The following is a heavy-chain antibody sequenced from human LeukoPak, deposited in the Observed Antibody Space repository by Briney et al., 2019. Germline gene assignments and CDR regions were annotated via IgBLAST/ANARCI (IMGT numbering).Heavy chain of an antibody. CDR2: MNSNSGNT. J-gene: IGHJ6*02. V-gene: IGHV1-8*01. Sequence: ASVKVSCKASGYTFTSYDINWVRQATGQGLEWMGWMNSNSGNTGYAQKFQGRVTMTRNTSISTAYMELSSLRSEDTAVYYCARMYYYYYGMDVWGQGTTVTVSS. CDR1: GYTFTSYD. CDR3: ARMYYYYYGMDV.